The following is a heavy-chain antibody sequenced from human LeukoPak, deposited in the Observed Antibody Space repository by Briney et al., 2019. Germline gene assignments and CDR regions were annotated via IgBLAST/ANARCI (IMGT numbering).Heavy chain of an antibody. CDR3: ARALYSSSIRFYYYMDV. V-gene: IGHV1-8*01. J-gene: IGHJ6*03. CDR2: MNPNSGNT. CDR1: GYTFTGYD. D-gene: IGHD6-6*01. Sequence: ASVKVSCKASGYTFTGYDINWVRQATGQGLEWMGWMNPNSGNTGYAQKFQGRVTMTRNTSISTAYMELSSLRSEDTAVYYCARALYSSSIRFYYYMDVWGKGTTVTVSS.